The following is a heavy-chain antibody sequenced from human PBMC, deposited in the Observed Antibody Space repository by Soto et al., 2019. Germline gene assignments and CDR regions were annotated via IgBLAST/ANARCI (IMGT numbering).Heavy chain of an antibody. CDR2: IYYSGST. CDR1: GGSISSSSYY. J-gene: IGHJ4*02. CDR3: ARLGSEYSSLYYFDY. V-gene: IGHV4-39*01. D-gene: IGHD6-6*01. Sequence: SETLSLTCTVSGGSISSSSYYWGWIRQPPGKGLEWIGSIYYSGSTYYNPSLKSRVTISVDTSKNQFSLKLSSVTAADTAVYYCARLGSEYSSLYYFDYWGQGTLVTVSS.